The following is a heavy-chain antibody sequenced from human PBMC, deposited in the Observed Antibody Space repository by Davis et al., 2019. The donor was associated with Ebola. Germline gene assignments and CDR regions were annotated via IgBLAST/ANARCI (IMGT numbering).Heavy chain of an antibody. CDR1: GYTFTGYD. CDR3: ARGGVAYSDLDY. CDR2: MNPNSGNT. V-gene: IGHV1-8*01. J-gene: IGHJ4*02. Sequence: ASVTVSCKASGYTFTGYDINWVRQATGHGLEWMGWMNPNSGNTGYAQKFQGRVTMTRENSMSTAYMELSSLRSEDTAVYFCARGGVAYSDLDYWGQGTLVAVSS. D-gene: IGHD2-21*01.